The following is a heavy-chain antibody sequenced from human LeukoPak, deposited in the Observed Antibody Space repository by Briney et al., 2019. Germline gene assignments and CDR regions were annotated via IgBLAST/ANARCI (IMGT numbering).Heavy chain of an antibody. Sequence: ASVKVSCKASGYTFTSYDINWVRQATGQGLEWMGWMNPNSGNTGYAQKFQGRVTMTRNTSISTAYMELSSLRSEDTAVYYCARRKVRRVMALDWFDRWGQGTLVTVSS. CDR3: ARRKVRRVMALDWFDR. V-gene: IGHV1-8*01. CDR1: GYTFTSYD. CDR2: MNPNSGNT. D-gene: IGHD3-10*01. J-gene: IGHJ5*02.